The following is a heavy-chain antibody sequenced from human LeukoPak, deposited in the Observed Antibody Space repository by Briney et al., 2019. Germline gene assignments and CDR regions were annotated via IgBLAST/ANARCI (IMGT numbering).Heavy chain of an antibody. D-gene: IGHD4-17*01. CDR2: FDPEDGET. J-gene: IGHJ4*02. Sequence: ASVKVSCKVSGYTLTELSTHWVRQAPGKGLEWMGGFDPEDGETFYAQKFQGRVTMTEDTSTDTAYMELSSLRSEDTAVYYCATRNPHYGDYYIDYWGPGTLVTVSS. CDR1: GYTLTELS. CDR3: ATRNPHYGDYYIDY. V-gene: IGHV1-24*01.